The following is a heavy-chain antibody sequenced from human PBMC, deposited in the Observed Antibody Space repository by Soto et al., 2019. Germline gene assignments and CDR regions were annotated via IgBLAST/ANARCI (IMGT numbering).Heavy chain of an antibody. CDR2: ITPFSGDV. V-gene: IGHV1-45*02. CDR3: ASGGAGSGPFTWELPDH. Sequence: QMQLVQSGAEVKRTGSTVTVSCKALGNTFTYRYLHWVRQAPGQALEWMGWITPFSGDVHYAQKFQGRVTISRDRSINTAYMRISSLRPEDTAMYYCASGGAGSGPFTWELPDHWGQGTLVTVSS. CDR1: GNTFTYRY. J-gene: IGHJ4*02. D-gene: IGHD1-26*01.